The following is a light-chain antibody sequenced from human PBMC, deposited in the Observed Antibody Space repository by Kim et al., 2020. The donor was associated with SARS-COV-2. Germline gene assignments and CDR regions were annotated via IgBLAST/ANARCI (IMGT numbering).Light chain of an antibody. CDR3: QKYNGAPWA. CDR1: QGISND. CDR2: AAS. J-gene: IGKJ1*01. Sequence: DIQMTQSPSSLSASVGDRVTITCRASQGISNDLAWYQQKPGKVPKLLIYAASALRSGVPFRFSGSGSGTDFTLTIRSLQPEDAASYYCQKYNGAPWAFGQGNKVDIK. V-gene: IGKV1-27*01.